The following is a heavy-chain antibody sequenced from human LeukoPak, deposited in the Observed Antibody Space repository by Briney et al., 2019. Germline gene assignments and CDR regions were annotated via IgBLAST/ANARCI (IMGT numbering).Heavy chain of an antibody. CDR1: GFTFSSYW. Sequence: GGSLRLSCAASGFTFSSYWMSWVRQAPGKGLEWVANIKQDGSGNYYVDSVKGRFTISRDNAKNSLFLQMNSLRAEDTAVYYCARTRWGPHSPSYWYFDLWGRGTLVTVSS. J-gene: IGHJ2*01. CDR3: ARTRWGPHSPSYWYFDL. D-gene: IGHD1-26*01. CDR2: IKQDGSGN. V-gene: IGHV3-7*01.